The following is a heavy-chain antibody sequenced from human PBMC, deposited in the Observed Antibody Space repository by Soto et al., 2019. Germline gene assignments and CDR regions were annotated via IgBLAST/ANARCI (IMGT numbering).Heavy chain of an antibody. CDR3: AKVLGHVCRGSFDI. J-gene: IGHJ3*02. CDR2: ISYDGSNK. Sequence: QVQLVESGGGVVQPGRSLRLSCAASGFTFSSYGMHWVRQAPGKGLEWVAVISYDGSNKYYADSVKGRFTISRDNSKNTMYLQMNSPRDQDTAVYYSAKVLGHVCRGSFDIWGQGTMVTVSS. D-gene: IGHD3-10*01. V-gene: IGHV3-30*18. CDR1: GFTFSSYG.